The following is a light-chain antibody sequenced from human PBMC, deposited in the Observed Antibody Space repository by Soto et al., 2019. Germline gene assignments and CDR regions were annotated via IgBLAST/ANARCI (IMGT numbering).Light chain of an antibody. Sequence: DIQMTQSPSTLSGSVGDRVTITCRASQTISSWLAWYQQKPGHPPKLLIYGASFRPSGVPDRFSGSGSGTDFTLTISSLQAEDVAVYYCQQYYSIPFTFGQGTKLEI. CDR1: QTISSW. CDR2: GAS. CDR3: QQYYSIPFT. J-gene: IGKJ2*01. V-gene: IGKV1-5*01.